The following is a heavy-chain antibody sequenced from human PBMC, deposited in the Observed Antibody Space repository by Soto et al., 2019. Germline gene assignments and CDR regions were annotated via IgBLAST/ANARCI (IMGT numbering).Heavy chain of an antibody. CDR3: AKWLVGASGAPDY. Sequence: EVQLLESGGGLVQPGGSLRLSCAVSGFTFSMYAMSWVRQAPGKGLEWVSAISGRGESTFYADSVKGRFTIPRDNSKKTLFLQMNSLRAEDTAIYYCAKWLVGASGAPDYWGQGTPVTVSS. J-gene: IGHJ4*02. D-gene: IGHD1-26*01. CDR1: GFTFSMYA. CDR2: ISGRGEST. V-gene: IGHV3-23*01.